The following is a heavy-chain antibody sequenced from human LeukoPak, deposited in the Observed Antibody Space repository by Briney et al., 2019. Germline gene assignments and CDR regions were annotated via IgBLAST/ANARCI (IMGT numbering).Heavy chain of an antibody. CDR2: IKTDGSDT. V-gene: IGHV3-74*01. D-gene: IGHD2-2*01. CDR1: GFTFSNYW. CDR3: ANAPGDIVVVPAAMPDY. Sequence: GGSLRLSCAASGFTFSNYWMHWVRQVPGMGLVWVSHIKTDGSDTRYADSVKGRFTISRDNAKNTLYLQMNSLRAEDTAVYYCANAPGDIVVVPAAMPDYWGQGTLVTVSS. J-gene: IGHJ4*02.